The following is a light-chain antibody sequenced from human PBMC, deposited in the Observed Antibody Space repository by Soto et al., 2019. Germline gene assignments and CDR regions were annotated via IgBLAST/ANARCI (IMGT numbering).Light chain of an antibody. J-gene: IGKJ3*01. V-gene: IGKV3-20*01. Sequence: EIVLTQSPGTLSLSPGDTATLFCRASQTVSTNYLAWYQQKPGQAPRLLIYGASSKATGIPDRFSGSGSGTDFTLTISRLEPEDFAVYYCQHYDSSPFTFGPGTKVDIK. CDR1: QTVSTNY. CDR3: QHYDSSPFT. CDR2: GAS.